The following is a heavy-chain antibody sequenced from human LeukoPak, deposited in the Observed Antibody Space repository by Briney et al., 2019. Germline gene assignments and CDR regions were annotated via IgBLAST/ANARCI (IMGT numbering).Heavy chain of an antibody. V-gene: IGHV3-30*02. J-gene: IGHJ4*02. CDR3: TSEFGITVVRGY. CDR1: GFTFSNYG. Sequence: GGSLRLSCATSGFTFSNYGMHWVRQAPGKGLEWVAFIRFDGSTKYYADSVKGRFTISRDDSKNTAYLQMNSLKTEDTAVYYCTSEFGITVVRGYWGQGTLVTVSS. CDR2: IRFDGSTK. D-gene: IGHD3-10*01.